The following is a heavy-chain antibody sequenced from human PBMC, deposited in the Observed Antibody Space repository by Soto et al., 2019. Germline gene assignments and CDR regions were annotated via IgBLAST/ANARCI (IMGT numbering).Heavy chain of an antibody. D-gene: IGHD1-1*01. V-gene: IGHV3-30*18. Sequence: PGGSLRLSCVASGFAFISFGMHWVRQAPGKGLEWVAFISHDGSKKKFVDSVKGRFTISRDDSGNTLYLQMNSLRADDTAVYFCAKDWNDANYDYGTDVWGQGTTVTVSS. CDR2: ISHDGSKK. J-gene: IGHJ6*02. CDR3: AKDWNDANYDYGTDV. CDR1: GFAFISFG.